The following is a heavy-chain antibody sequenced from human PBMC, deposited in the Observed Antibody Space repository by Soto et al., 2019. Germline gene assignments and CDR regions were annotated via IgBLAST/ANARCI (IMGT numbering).Heavy chain of an antibody. CDR3: ARWAYGVPASNWFDP. D-gene: IGHD4-17*01. J-gene: IGHJ5*02. Sequence: SETLSLTCTVSGGSISSYYWSWIRQPPGKGLEWIGYIYYSGSTNYNPSLKSRVSISVDTSKNQFSLKLSSVTAADTAVYYCARWAYGVPASNWFDPWGQGTLVTVSS. CDR1: GGSISSYY. CDR2: IYYSGST. V-gene: IGHV4-59*01.